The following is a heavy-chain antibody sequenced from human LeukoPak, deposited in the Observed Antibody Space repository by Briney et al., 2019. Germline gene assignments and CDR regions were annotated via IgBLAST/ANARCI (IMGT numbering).Heavy chain of an antibody. V-gene: IGHV3-66*01. CDR3: AAGVYSDTPMAN. J-gene: IGHJ4*02. Sequence: GGSLRLSCAASGFTVSSNYMSWVRQAPGKGLEWVSIIYSGGSTYYADSVKGRFTISRDNSKNTLYLQMNSLRAEDTAVYYCAAGVYSDTPMANWGQGTLVTVSS. CDR2: IYSGGST. CDR1: GFTVSSNY. D-gene: IGHD5-18*01.